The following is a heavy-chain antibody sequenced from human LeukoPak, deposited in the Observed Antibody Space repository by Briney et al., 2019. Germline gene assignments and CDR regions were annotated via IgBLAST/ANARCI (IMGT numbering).Heavy chain of an antibody. D-gene: IGHD4-23*01. V-gene: IGHV1-46*01. CDR3: ARSYGGNSGSRFDP. J-gene: IGHJ5*02. Sequence: GASVKVSCKASGGTFSSYAISWVRQAPGQGLEWMGIINPSGGSTSYAQKFQGRVTMTRDTSTSTVYMELSSLRSEDTAVYYCARSYGGNSGSRFDPWGQGTLVTVSS. CDR2: INPSGGST. CDR1: GGTFSSYA.